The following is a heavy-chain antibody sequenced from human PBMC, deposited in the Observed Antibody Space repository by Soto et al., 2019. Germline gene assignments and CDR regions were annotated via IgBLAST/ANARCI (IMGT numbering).Heavy chain of an antibody. Sequence: QVQLVESGGGVVQPGRSLRLSCAASGFTFSSYGMHWVRQAPGKGLERVAVISYDGSNKYYADSVKGRFTISRDNSKNTLYLQMNSLRAEDTAVYYCAKEGSREWLGHGDYWGQGTLVTVSS. CDR3: AKEGSREWLGHGDY. V-gene: IGHV3-30*18. J-gene: IGHJ4*02. CDR1: GFTFSSYG. CDR2: ISYDGSNK. D-gene: IGHD6-19*01.